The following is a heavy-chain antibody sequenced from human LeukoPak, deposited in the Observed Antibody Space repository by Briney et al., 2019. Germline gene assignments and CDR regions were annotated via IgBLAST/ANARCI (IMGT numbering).Heavy chain of an antibody. J-gene: IGHJ4*02. CDR2: ISSSSSTI. V-gene: IGHV3-48*04. D-gene: IGHD6-19*01. Sequence: PGGXXXLXXXASGFTFXSXSMNXXXXXPGKGLEWVSYISSSSSTIYYAGSVKGRFTISRDNAKNSLYLQMNSLRAEDTAVYYCARRLGYWGQGTLVTVSS. CDR1: GFTFXSXS. CDR3: ARRLGY.